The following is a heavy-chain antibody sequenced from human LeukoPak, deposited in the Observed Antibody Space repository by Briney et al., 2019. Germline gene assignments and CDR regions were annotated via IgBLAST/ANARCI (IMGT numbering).Heavy chain of an antibody. V-gene: IGHV4-38-2*02. D-gene: IGHD3-10*01. J-gene: IGHJ4*02. CDR1: GYSISSGYY. CDR2: IYHSGST. Sequence: SETLSLTCTVSGYSISSGYYWGWIRQPPGKGLEWIGSIYHSGSTYYNPSLKSRVTISVDTSKNQFPLKLSSVTAADTAVYYCASAMVRGVVDYWGQGTLVTVSS. CDR3: ASAMVRGVVDY.